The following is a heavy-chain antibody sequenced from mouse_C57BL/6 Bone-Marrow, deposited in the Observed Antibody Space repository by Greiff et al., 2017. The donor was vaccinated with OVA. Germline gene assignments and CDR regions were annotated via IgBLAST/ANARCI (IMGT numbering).Heavy chain of an antibody. J-gene: IGHJ1*03. Sequence: VQLQESGAELVRPGASVTLSCKASGYTFTDYDMHWVKQPPVHGLEWIGAIDPATGGTAYNQKFKGKAILTADKSSSTAYMELRSLTAEDSAVYYCTTSYGSSGYGYVGVWGTGTTVTVAS. CDR3: TTSYGSSGYGYVGV. CDR2: IDPATGGT. V-gene: IGHV1-15*01. CDR1: GYTFTDYD. D-gene: IGHD1-1*01.